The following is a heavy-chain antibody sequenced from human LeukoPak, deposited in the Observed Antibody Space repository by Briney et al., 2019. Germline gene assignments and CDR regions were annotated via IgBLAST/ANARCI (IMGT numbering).Heavy chain of an antibody. V-gene: IGHV4-59*08. J-gene: IGHJ4*02. Sequence: SETLSLTCTASGGSISSYYWSWIRQPPGKGLEWIGYIYYSGSTNYNPPLKSRVTISVDTSKNQFSLKLSSVTAADTAVYYCARHNPHWNYADYWGQGTLVTVSS. CDR3: ARHNPHWNYADY. CDR2: IYYSGST. CDR1: GGSISSYY. D-gene: IGHD1-7*01.